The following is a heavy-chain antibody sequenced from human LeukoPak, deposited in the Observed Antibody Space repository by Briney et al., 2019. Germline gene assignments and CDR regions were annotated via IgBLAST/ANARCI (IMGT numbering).Heavy chain of an antibody. D-gene: IGHD3-3*01. CDR2: INPSGGST. V-gene: IGHV1-46*01. J-gene: IGHJ4*02. CDR3: ARAHTSAPGTLFDY. Sequence: ASVKVSCKASGYTFTSYYMHWVRQAPGQGLEWMGIINPSGGSTRYAQKFQGRVTVTRDTSTSTLYMELGSLTSEDTALYYCARAHTSAPGTLFDYWGQGTLVTVSS. CDR1: GYTFTSYY.